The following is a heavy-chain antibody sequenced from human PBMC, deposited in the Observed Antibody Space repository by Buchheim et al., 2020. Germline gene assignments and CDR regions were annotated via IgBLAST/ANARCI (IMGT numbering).Heavy chain of an antibody. CDR3: ARGGAQRSYYDFWSGYYTPYYYYYMDV. CDR1: GGSISSGGYY. J-gene: IGHJ6*03. D-gene: IGHD3-3*01. V-gene: IGHV4-31*03. CDR2: IYYSGST. Sequence: QVQLQESGPGLVKPSQTLSLTCTVSGGSISSGGYYWSWIRQHPGKGLEWIGYIYYSGSTYYNPSLKSRVTISVDTSKNQFSLKLSSVTAADTAVYYCARGGAQRSYYDFWSGYYTPYYYYYMDVWGKGTT.